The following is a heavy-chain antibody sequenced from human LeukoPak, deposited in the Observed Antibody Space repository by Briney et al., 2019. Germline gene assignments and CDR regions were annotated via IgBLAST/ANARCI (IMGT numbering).Heavy chain of an antibody. CDR3: ARLAYCGGDCFRAFDI. CDR1: GYSFTSYW. J-gene: IGHJ3*02. V-gene: IGHV5-51*01. CDR2: IYPGDSDT. Sequence: GESLQISFKGSGYSFTSYWISWVRQMPGKGLEWMGIIYPGDSDTRYSPSFQGQVTISADKSISTAYLQWSSLKASDTAMYYCARLAYCGGDCFRAFDIWGQGTMVTVSS. D-gene: IGHD2-21*02.